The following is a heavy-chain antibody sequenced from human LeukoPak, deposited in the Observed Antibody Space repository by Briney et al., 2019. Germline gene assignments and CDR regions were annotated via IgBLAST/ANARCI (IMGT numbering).Heavy chain of an antibody. Sequence: PGGSLRLSCAASGFTFSDAWMSWVRQAPGKGLVWVSRINSDGSSTSYADSVKGRFTISRDNAKNTLYLQMNSLRAEDTAVYYCAREGHSSSSFLTDYWGQGTLVTVSS. D-gene: IGHD6-6*01. CDR1: GFTFSDAW. J-gene: IGHJ4*02. V-gene: IGHV3-74*01. CDR2: INSDGSST. CDR3: AREGHSSSSFLTDY.